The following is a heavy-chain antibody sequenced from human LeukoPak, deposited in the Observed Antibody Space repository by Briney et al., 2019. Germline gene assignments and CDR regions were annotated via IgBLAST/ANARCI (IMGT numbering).Heavy chain of an antibody. V-gene: IGHV3-21*01. J-gene: IGHJ6*02. CDR2: ISSSSSYI. CDR3: ARDYYGSGKAQYYYYGMDV. D-gene: IGHD3-10*01. CDR1: GFTFSNYN. Sequence: GGSLRLSCAASGFTFSNYNMNWVRQAPGKGLEWVSSISSSSSYIYYADSVKGRFTISRDNAKNSLYLQMNSLRAEDTAVYYCARDYYGSGKAQYYYYGMDVWGQGTTVTVSS.